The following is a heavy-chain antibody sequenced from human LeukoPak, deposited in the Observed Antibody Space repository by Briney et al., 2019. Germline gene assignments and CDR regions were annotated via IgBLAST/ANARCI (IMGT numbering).Heavy chain of an antibody. Sequence: KSSETLSLTCTVSGGSVTTYYWSWIRQFPGKRLEWIGHVHYRGSPDYNPSLTSRVTISVDTSKNQFSLKLSSVTAADTAVYYCASLPNLYYAFWRGYEGYYWGQGTLVTVSS. CDR2: VHYRGSP. D-gene: IGHD3-3*01. V-gene: IGHV4-59*08. J-gene: IGHJ4*02. CDR3: ASLPNLYYAFWRGYEGYY. CDR1: GGSVTTYY.